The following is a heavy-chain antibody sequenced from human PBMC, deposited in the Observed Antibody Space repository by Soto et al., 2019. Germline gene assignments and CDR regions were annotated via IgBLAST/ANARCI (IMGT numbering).Heavy chain of an antibody. V-gene: IGHV3-30*18. Sequence: VQLLGSGGGLIQPGGSLRLSCAASGFTFSYGIHWLRQAPGKGLEWVAYISYDSSNKFYGDSVKGRFTISRDNSKNTMLLQMNSLRAEDTAVYYCAKLVIGYCSGNTCDDYWGQGTLVAVSS. J-gene: IGHJ4*02. CDR1: GFTFSYG. CDR3: AKLVIGYCSGNTCDDY. CDR2: ISYDSSNK. D-gene: IGHD2-15*01.